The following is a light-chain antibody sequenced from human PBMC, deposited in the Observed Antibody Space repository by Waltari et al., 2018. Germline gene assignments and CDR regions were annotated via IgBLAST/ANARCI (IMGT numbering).Light chain of an antibody. J-gene: IGLJ3*02. CDR2: KEN. CDR1: SGSLSTTSY. CDR3: ALYMGSGIWV. V-gene: IGLV8-61*01. Sequence: QTVVTQEPSLSVSPGGTVTLTCALSSGSLSTTSYATWYKQTPGQDPRTLVYKENARAAGVPERFSGSILGNTAALTITGAHADDESDYYCALYMGSGIWVFGGGTRLTVL.